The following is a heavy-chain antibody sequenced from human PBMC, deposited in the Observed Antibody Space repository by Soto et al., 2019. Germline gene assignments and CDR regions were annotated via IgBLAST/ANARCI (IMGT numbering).Heavy chain of an antibody. D-gene: IGHD2-8*01. Sequence: QVQLVESGGGVVQPGRSLRLSCAASGFTFSSYAMHWVRQAPGKGLEWVAVISYDGSNKYYADSVKGRFTISRDNSKNPXYXXMNSLRAEDTAVYYCARSQGYCTNGVCYYYYGMDVWGQGTTVTVSS. CDR2: ISYDGSNK. CDR3: ARSQGYCTNGVCYYYYGMDV. CDR1: GFTFSSYA. V-gene: IGHV3-30-3*01. J-gene: IGHJ6*02.